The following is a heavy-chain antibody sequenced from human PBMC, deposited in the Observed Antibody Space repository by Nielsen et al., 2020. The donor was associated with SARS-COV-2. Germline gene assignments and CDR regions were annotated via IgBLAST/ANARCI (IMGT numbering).Heavy chain of an antibody. V-gene: IGHV3-30*03. CDR1: GFTFSSYG. CDR3: ALRPDD. J-gene: IGHJ4*02. Sequence: GESLKISCAASGFTFSSYGMHWVRQAPGKGLEWVAVISYDGSNKYYADSVKGRFTISRDNSKNTLYLQMNSLRAEDTAVYYCALRPDDWGQGTLVTVSS. CDR2: ISYDGSNK. D-gene: IGHD5-12*01.